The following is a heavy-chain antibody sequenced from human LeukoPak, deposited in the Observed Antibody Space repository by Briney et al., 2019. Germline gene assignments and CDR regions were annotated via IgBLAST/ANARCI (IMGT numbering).Heavy chain of an antibody. D-gene: IGHD3-22*01. CDR3: ARLNYYDSSGYYLDY. Sequence: PGGSLRLSCAAAGFTFSSYWMRWVRQAPGKGLVWVSRINSDGSSTSFADSVKGRFTISRDNAKNTLYLQMNSLRAEDTAVYYCARLNYYDSSGYYLDYWGQGTLVTVSS. J-gene: IGHJ4*02. CDR2: INSDGSST. V-gene: IGHV3-74*01. CDR1: GFTFSSYW.